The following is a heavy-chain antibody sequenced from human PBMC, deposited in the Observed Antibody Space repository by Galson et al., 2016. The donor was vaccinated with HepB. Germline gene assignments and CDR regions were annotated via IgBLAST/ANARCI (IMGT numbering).Heavy chain of an antibody. D-gene: IGHD5-12*01. V-gene: IGHV3-30-3*01. Sequence: SLRLSCAASGFTFSTYDMHWVRQAPGKGLEWVAIISYDGSNKYYGDTVKGRFSISRDNSKNTLYPQMNRLRAEDTAVYYCARGDIVASDFDCWGQGTLVTVSS. CDR1: GFTFSTYD. CDR2: ISYDGSNK. CDR3: ARGDIVASDFDC. J-gene: IGHJ4*02.